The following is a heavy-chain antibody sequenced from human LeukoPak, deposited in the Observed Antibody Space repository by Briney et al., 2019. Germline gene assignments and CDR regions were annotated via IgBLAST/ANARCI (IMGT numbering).Heavy chain of an antibody. CDR3: ARGYSSSRYNWFDP. CDR1: GFTFSSYW. Sequence: GGSLRLSCAASGFTFSSYWMHWVRQAPGKGLVWVSRLKSDGSSTSYADSVKGRFTISRDHAKNTLYLQMNSLRAEDTAVYYCARGYSSSRYNWFDPWGQGTLVTVSS. V-gene: IGHV3-74*01. D-gene: IGHD6-13*01. J-gene: IGHJ5*02. CDR2: LKSDGSST.